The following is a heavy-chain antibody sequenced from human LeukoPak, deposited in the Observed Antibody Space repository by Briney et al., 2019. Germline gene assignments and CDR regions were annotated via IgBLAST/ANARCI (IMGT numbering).Heavy chain of an antibody. CDR3: ARDLELGY. J-gene: IGHJ4*02. Sequence: SETLSLTCAVYGGSFSGYYWSWIRQPPGKGLEWIGLIHYSGSTNYNPSLKSRVTISVDTSKNQFSLKLSSVTAADTAVYYCARDLELGYWGQGTLVTVSS. V-gene: IGHV4-59*01. D-gene: IGHD5-24*01. CDR2: IHYSGST. CDR1: GGSFSGYY.